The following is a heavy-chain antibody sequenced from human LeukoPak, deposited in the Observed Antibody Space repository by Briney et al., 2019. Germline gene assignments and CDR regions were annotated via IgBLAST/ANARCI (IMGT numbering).Heavy chain of an antibody. J-gene: IGHJ4*02. D-gene: IGHD5-18*01. CDR3: ARGLRGYNYGSTPDY. Sequence: ASVKVSCKASGYTFTSYYMHWVRQAPGQGLEWMGIINPSGGSTSYAQKFQGRVTMTRDTSTSTVYMELSSLRSEDTAVYYCARGLRGYNYGSTPDYWGQGTLVTVSS. CDR2: INPSGGST. V-gene: IGHV1-46*01. CDR1: GYTFTSYY.